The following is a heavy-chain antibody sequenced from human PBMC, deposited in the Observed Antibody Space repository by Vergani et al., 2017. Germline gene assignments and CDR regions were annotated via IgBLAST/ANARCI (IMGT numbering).Heavy chain of an antibody. V-gene: IGHV1-46*03. D-gene: IGHD2-8*01. CDR1: GYTFTSYD. J-gene: IGHJ6*02. CDR3: ARDRMGVRFRQAHYCGMDV. Sequence: QVQLVQSGAEVKKPGASVQVSCKASGYTFTSYDMHWVRQAPGQGLEWMGKIYPSGGTNYAQKFQGRVTMTKDTSTSTVDMELRSLRSEDTAMYYCARDRMGVRFRQAHYCGMDVWGQGTTVTVSS. CDR2: IYPSGGT.